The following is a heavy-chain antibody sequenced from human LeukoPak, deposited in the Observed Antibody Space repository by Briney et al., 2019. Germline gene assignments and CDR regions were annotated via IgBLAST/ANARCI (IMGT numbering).Heavy chain of an antibody. CDR3: ARAGSYYYDSSGYYY. J-gene: IGHJ4*02. CDR1: GYTFTSYG. Sequence: ASVRVPCKASGYTFTSYGISWVRQAPGQGLEWMGWISAYNGNTNYAQKLQGRVTMTTDTSTSTAYIELRSLRSDDTAVYYCARAGSYYYDSSGYYYWGQGTLVTVSS. D-gene: IGHD3-22*01. CDR2: ISAYNGNT. V-gene: IGHV1-18*01.